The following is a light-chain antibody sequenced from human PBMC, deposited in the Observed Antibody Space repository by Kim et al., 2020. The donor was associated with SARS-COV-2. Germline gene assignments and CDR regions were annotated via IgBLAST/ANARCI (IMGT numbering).Light chain of an antibody. CDR2: DAS. CDR1: QDISNY. J-gene: IGKJ2*01. V-gene: IGKV1-33*01. Sequence: PMTQSPSSLSASVGDRVTITCQASQDISNYLNWYQQKPGKAPKLLIYDASNLETGVPSRFSGSGSGTDFTFTISSLQPEDIATYYCQQYDNLPYTFGQGTKLEI. CDR3: QQYDNLPYT.